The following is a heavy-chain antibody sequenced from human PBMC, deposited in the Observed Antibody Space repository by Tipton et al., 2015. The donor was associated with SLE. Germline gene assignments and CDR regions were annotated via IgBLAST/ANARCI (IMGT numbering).Heavy chain of an antibody. V-gene: IGHV4-30-2*01. D-gene: IGHD1-26*01. Sequence: TLSLTCAVSGGSISSGGYSWNWIRQPPGKGLEWIGYIYQSGSTYYNPSLKSRVAISVDRSKNQFSLNLSPVTAADTAVYYCARDKSGSYDYWGQGTLVTVSS. CDR2: IYQSGST. CDR3: ARDKSGSYDY. CDR1: GGSISSGGYS. J-gene: IGHJ4*02.